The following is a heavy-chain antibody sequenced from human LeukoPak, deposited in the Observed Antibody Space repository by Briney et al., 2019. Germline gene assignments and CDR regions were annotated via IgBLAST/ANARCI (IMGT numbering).Heavy chain of an antibody. D-gene: IGHD2-15*01. J-gene: IGHJ4*02. V-gene: IGHV4-30-2*01. Sequence: SETLSLTCAVSGGSISSGGYSWSWIRQPPGKGLEWIGYIYHSGSTYYNPSLKSRVTISVDRSKNQFSLKLSPVTAADTAVYYCARSRRYCSGGSCLNTQGFDYWGQGTLVTVSS. CDR3: ARSRRYCSGGSCLNTQGFDY. CDR1: GGSISSGGYS. CDR2: IYHSGST.